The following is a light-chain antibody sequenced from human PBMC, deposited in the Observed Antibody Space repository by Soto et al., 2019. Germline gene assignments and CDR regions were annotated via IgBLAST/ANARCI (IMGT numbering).Light chain of an antibody. Sequence: EIVLTQSPGTLSLSPGERATLSCMASQSVSSGSLAWYQQKPGQAPRLLISGASSRATGIPDRFSGSGSGTDFTLTISRLEPEDFAVYYCQQYGTSPRTFGQGTKVEIK. J-gene: IGKJ1*01. V-gene: IGKV3-20*01. CDR3: QQYGTSPRT. CDR2: GAS. CDR1: QSVSSGS.